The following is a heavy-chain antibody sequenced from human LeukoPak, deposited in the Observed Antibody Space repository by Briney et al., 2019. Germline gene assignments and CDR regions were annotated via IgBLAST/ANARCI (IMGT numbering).Heavy chain of an antibody. V-gene: IGHV1-69*06. CDR1: GGTFSSYA. D-gene: IGHD3-10*01. CDR2: IIPIFGTA. J-gene: IGHJ6*03. Sequence: SVKVSCKASGGTFSSYAISWVRQAPGQGLEWMGGIIPIFGTANYAQKFQGRVTITADKSTSTAYMELSSLRSEDTAVYYCARGVDLWFGELSPYYMDVWGKGTTVTVSS. CDR3: ARGVDLWFGELSPYYMDV.